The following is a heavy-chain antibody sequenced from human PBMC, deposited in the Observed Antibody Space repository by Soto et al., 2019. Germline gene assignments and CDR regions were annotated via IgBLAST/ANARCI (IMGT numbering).Heavy chain of an antibody. Sequence: AGTLTLTCAVSGWTFSGNYLSWIRQPPGKGLEWIWEINHSGSTNYKPSLKRRYTISRDKSKNTLYLKMNRLTAEDTAEYYCASCVDATFDYWGQGTLVTVSS. V-gene: IGHV4-34*01. D-gene: IGHD5-12*01. J-gene: IGHJ4*02. CDR2: INHSGST. CDR3: ASCVDATFDY. CDR1: GWTFSGNY.